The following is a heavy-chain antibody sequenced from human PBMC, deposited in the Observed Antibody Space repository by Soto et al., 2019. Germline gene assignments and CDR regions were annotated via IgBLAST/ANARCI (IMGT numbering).Heavy chain of an antibody. D-gene: IGHD2-21*01. V-gene: IGHV3-33*01. Sequence: QVQLVESGGGVVQPGRSLRLSCAASGFTFSSYGMHWVRQAPGKGLEWVAVIWYDGSNKYYADSVKGRFTISRDNSKNTLYLQMNSLRAEDTAVYYCARTIIAPYGMDVCGQGTTVTVSS. CDR3: ARTIIAPYGMDV. CDR1: GFTFSSYG. CDR2: IWYDGSNK. J-gene: IGHJ6*02.